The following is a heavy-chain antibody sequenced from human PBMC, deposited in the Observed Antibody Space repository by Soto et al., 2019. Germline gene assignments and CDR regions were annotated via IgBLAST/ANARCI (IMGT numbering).Heavy chain of an antibody. J-gene: IGHJ4*02. Sequence: QVQLQESGPGLVKPSETLSLTCIVSGGSVSGYYWSWIRQPPGKGLEWIAYIYYSGRTNYNPSLKTRVTVSLDTATNQLSLKLSSVTAADTAVYSCARQLRIVGASSEFDYWGQGTLVTVSS. CDR1: GGSVSGYY. CDR3: ARQLRIVGASSEFDY. D-gene: IGHD1-26*01. V-gene: IGHV4-59*08. CDR2: IYYSGRT.